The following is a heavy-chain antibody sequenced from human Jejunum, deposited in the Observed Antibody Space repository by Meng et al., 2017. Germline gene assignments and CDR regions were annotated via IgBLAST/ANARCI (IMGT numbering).Heavy chain of an antibody. Sequence: GGSLRLSCAASGFTFSSYAMHWVRQAPGKGLEWVGIIWDDGSDKRYADSVKGRFTISRDNSKNTVDLEMNSLRAEDTAVYYCARAQDGRGSYIIDFWGQGTRVTCYS. D-gene: IGHD1-26*01. CDR1: GFTFSSYA. J-gene: IGHJ4*02. V-gene: IGHV3-33*01. CDR3: ARAQDGRGSYIIDF. CDR2: IWDDGSDK.